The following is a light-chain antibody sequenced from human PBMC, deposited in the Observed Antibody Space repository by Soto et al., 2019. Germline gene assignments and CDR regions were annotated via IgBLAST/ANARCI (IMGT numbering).Light chain of an antibody. V-gene: IGKV1-5*03. CDR3: QHYNSYSEA. CDR1: QTISSW. J-gene: IGKJ1*01. CDR2: KAS. Sequence: DIQTTQSPSTLSGSVGGRVTITSRASQTISSWLAWYQQKPGKAPKLLIYKASTLKSGVPSRFSGSGSGTEFTLTISSLQPDDFATYYCQHYNSYSEAFGQGTKVDIK.